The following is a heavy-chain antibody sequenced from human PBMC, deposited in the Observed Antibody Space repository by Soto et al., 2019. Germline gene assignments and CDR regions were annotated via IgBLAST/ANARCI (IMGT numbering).Heavy chain of an antibody. CDR3: ARDRAVAGTWYDYYYYGMDV. V-gene: IGHV3-7*03. CDR2: IKQDGSEK. J-gene: IGHJ6*02. D-gene: IGHD6-19*01. CDR1: GFTFSSYW. Sequence: LRLSCAASGFTFSSYWMGWVRQAPGKGLEWVANIKQDGSEKYYVDSVKGRFTISRDNAKNSLYLQMNSLRAEDTAVYYCARDRAVAGTWYDYYYYGMDVWGQGTTVTVSS.